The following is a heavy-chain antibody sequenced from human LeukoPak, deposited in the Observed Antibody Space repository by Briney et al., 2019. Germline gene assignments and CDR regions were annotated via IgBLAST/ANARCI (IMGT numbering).Heavy chain of an antibody. Sequence: GGSLRLSCAASGFTFDDYAMHWVRQAPGKGLEWVSGISWNSGSIGYADSVKGRFTISRDNAKNSLYLQMNSLRAEDMALYYCAKGTDTAMVYYFDYWGQGTLVTVSS. CDR2: ISWNSGSI. CDR1: GFTFDDYA. J-gene: IGHJ4*02. CDR3: AKGTDTAMVYYFDY. V-gene: IGHV3-9*03. D-gene: IGHD5-18*01.